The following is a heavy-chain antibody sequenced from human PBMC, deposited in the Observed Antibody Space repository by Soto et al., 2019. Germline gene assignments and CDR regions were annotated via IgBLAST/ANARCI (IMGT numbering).Heavy chain of an antibody. Sequence: ESLGHSCAASGLTVSSSYMSWVRQAPGKGLQWVSVIYSAGSTYYANSVKGRFTISRDISTNMVYLQMSSLTAEDTAVYFCAKRRGAGGHFDYWGQGALVTVSS. J-gene: IGHJ4*02. CDR2: IYSAGST. D-gene: IGHD2-15*01. CDR3: AKRRGAGGHFDY. CDR1: GLTVSSSY. V-gene: IGHV3-53*01.